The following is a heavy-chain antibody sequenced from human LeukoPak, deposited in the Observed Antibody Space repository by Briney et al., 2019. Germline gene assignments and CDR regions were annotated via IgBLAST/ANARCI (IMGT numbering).Heavy chain of an antibody. J-gene: IGHJ4*02. CDR1: GFTFSSYD. V-gene: IGHV3-13*01. CDR3: AREGYTHGGFDY. D-gene: IGHD3-16*02. CDR2: IGTAGDT. Sequence: PGGSLRLSCAASGFTFSSYDMHWVRQATGKGLEWVSAIGTAGDTYYPGSVKGRFTISRENAKNSLYLQVNSLRAGDTAVYYCAREGYTHGGFDYWGQGTLVTVSS.